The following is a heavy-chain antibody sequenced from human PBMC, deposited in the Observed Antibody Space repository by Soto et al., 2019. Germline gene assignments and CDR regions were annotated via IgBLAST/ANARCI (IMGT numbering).Heavy chain of an antibody. J-gene: IGHJ4*02. Sequence: GGSLRLSCAASGFTFSSYGMHWVRQAPGKGLEWVAVISYDGSNKYYADSVKGRFTISRDNSKDTLYLQMNSLRAEDTAVYYCAKDRNIVVVTATDFDYWGQGTLVTVSS. CDR1: GFTFSSYG. CDR2: ISYDGSNK. CDR3: AKDRNIVVVTATDFDY. D-gene: IGHD2-21*02. V-gene: IGHV3-30*18.